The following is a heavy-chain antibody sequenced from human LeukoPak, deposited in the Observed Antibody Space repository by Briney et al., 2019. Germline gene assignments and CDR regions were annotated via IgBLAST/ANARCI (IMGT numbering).Heavy chain of an antibody. CDR3: KSALRGRMIDV. J-gene: IGHJ6*02. CDR1: GFNFGDYA. Sequence: GGSLTLSCTASGFNFGDYAMSWVRQAPGKGLEWVGFIRSQPYGGTPEYAASVKDRFTISREDSKSIAYLQMNSLKTEDTAEYYCKSALRGRMIDVWGQGTTVIVSS. V-gene: IGHV3-49*04. CDR2: IRSQPYGGTP. D-gene: IGHD3-16*01.